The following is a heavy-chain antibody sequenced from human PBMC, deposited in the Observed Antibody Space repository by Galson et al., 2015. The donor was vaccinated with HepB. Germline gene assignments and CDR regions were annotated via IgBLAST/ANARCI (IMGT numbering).Heavy chain of an antibody. D-gene: IGHD3-16*01. Sequence: SLRLSCAASRFTSSNSAMHWVRQAPGKGLEWVAVISYDATNTYYADSVKGRFTISRDNSQNTLYLQMNSLRPEDTAVYYCARGGPRVYYGMDVWGQGTTVTVSS. CDR2: ISYDATNT. V-gene: IGHV3-30*04. CDR3: ARGGPRVYYGMDV. J-gene: IGHJ6*02. CDR1: RFTSSNSA.